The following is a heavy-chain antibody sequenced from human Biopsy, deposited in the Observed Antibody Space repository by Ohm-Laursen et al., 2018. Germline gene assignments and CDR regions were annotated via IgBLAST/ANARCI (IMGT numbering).Heavy chain of an antibody. CDR2: ISPNSGGT. V-gene: IGHV1-2*02. CDR1: GYAVNDYF. J-gene: IGHJ3*01. D-gene: IGHD3-16*01. Sequence: SVKVSCKSSGYAVNDYFLHWLRQAPGQGPEWMGGISPNSGGTDYAQKFQGRVTMTTDTSASTVYLELRRLISDDTAVYYCARDIMNRIAGLVARSDVFDVWGQGTLVTVSS. CDR3: ARDIMNRIAGLVARSDVFDV.